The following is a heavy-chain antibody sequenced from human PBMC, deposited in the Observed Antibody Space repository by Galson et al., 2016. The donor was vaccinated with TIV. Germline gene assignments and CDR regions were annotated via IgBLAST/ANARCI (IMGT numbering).Heavy chain of an antibody. CDR2: IYYSGST. V-gene: IGHV4-39*07. CDR3: ARGPYSGSHLDDY. D-gene: IGHD1-26*01. J-gene: IGHJ4*02. CDR1: GGSISTNNYY. Sequence: ETLSLTCTVSGGSISTNNYYWGWIRQPPGKELEWIGNIYYSGSTYYNPSLKSRVTISVDRSKKQFSLKLTSVTAADTAVYFCARGPYSGSHLDDYWGPGTLVTVSS.